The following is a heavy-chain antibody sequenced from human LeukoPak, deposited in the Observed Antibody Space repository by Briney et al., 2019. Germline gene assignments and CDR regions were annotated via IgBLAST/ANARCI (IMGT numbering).Heavy chain of an antibody. CDR2: VFYGGSV. Sequence: SETLSLTCSVSGTSISSSSWTWIRQPPGKGLEWIGYVFYGGSVNSNPSLKSRVTISLDTSKNQFSLKLTSVTAADTAVYYCARISLTGYAPISGYFDYWGQGTLVTVSS. D-gene: IGHD3-9*01. CDR3: ARISLTGYAPISGYFDY. V-gene: IGHV4-59*12. J-gene: IGHJ4*02. CDR1: GTSISSSS.